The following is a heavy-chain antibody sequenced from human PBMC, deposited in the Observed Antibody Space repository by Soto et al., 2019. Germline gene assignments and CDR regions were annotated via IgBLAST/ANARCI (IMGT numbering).Heavy chain of an antibody. CDR1: GFTFNWYW. CDR2: INQNGSEK. Sequence: PGGSLRLSCAASGFTFNWYWMTWVRQAPGKGLEWVANINQNGSEKFYVESVKGRFTISRDNAKNSVYLQMNSLRDEDTAVYYCARDPDITWGQGILVTVSS. J-gene: IGHJ5*02. V-gene: IGHV3-7*01. CDR3: ARDPDIT. D-gene: IGHD3-9*01.